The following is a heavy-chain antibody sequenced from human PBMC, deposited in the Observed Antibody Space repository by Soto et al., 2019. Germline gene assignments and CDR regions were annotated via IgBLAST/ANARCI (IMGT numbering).Heavy chain of an antibody. CDR2: VYYSGST. D-gene: IGHD3-16*01. CDR3: ARQPRGPGYGERGLYFDH. CDR1: GGSTNSRSDY. Sequence: PSETLSLTCTVSGGSTNSRSDYWGWIRQPPGKGLEWIGSVYYSGSTHDNPSLQSRVTVSVDTSRNQFSLSLISVTAADTAVYFCARQPRGPGYGERGLYFDHWGQGTLVTVSS. V-gene: IGHV4-39*01. J-gene: IGHJ4*02.